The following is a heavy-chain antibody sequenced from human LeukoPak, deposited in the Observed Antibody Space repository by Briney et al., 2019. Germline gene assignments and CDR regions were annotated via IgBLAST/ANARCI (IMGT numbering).Heavy chain of an antibody. CDR1: GFTFSSYW. V-gene: IGHV3-7*03. J-gene: IGHJ6*03. CDR2: IKQDGSEK. Sequence: GGSLRLSCAASGFTFSSYWMSWVRQAPGKGLEWVANIKQDGSEKYYVDSVKGRFTISRDNAKNSLYLQLNSLRAEDTAVYYCAKPYYDFWSGYYMNYYYMDVWGKGTTVTVSS. D-gene: IGHD3-3*01. CDR3: AKPYYDFWSGYYMNYYYMDV.